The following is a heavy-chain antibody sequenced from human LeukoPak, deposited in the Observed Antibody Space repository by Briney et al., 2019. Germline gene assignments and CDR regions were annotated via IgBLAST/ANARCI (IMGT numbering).Heavy chain of an antibody. D-gene: IGHD1-26*01. Sequence: PGRSLRLSCAASGFTFSSYSMNWVRQAPGKGLEWVSSISTSSSSIYYADSVKGRFTISRDNAKNSLYLQMNSLRVEDTAVYYCARDKHSGSYQFDYWGQGTLVTVSS. V-gene: IGHV3-21*01. CDR1: GFTFSSYS. J-gene: IGHJ4*02. CDR3: ARDKHSGSYQFDY. CDR2: ISTSSSSI.